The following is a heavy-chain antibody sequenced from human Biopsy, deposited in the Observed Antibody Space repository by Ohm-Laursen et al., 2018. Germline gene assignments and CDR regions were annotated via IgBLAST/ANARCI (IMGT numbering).Heavy chain of an antibody. V-gene: IGHV4-61*01. J-gene: IGHJ4*02. Sequence: GTPSLTCTVSGDSVSSGSFYWTWIRQPPGQGLEYIGYIYDRGSTANYNPSLESRVTMSVDMPKNQFSLKLGSVTAADTAIYYCARGMRSSGWPYFDSWGQGTLVTVSS. CDR1: GDSVSSGSFY. D-gene: IGHD6-19*01. CDR3: ARGMRSSGWPYFDS. CDR2: IYDRGSTA.